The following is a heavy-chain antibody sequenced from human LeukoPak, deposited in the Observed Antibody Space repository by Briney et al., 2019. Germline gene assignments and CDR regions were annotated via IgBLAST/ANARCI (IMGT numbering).Heavy chain of an antibody. J-gene: IGHJ6*02. V-gene: IGHV4-34*01. Sequence: SETLSLTCAVYGGSFSGYYWSWIRQPPGKGLEWIGEINHSGSTNYNPSLKSRVTISVDTSKNQFSLKLSSVTAADTAVYYCARVGDYYGSGSYHASCGMDVWGQGTTVTVSS. CDR2: INHSGST. CDR3: ARVGDYYGSGSYHASCGMDV. CDR1: GGSFSGYY. D-gene: IGHD3-10*01.